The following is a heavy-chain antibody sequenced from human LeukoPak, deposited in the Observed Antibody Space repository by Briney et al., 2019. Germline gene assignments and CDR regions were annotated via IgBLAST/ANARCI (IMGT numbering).Heavy chain of an antibody. D-gene: IGHD1-26*01. CDR2: ISGSGGST. V-gene: IGHV3-23*01. J-gene: IGHJ4*02. Sequence: GGSLRLSCAASGFTFSSYAMSWVRQAPGKGLEWVSAISGSGGSTYYADSVKGRFTISRDNSKNTLYLQMNSLRAEDTAVYYCAKDQKWELLQYLDYWGQGTLVTVSS. CDR3: AKDQKWELLQYLDY. CDR1: GFTFSSYA.